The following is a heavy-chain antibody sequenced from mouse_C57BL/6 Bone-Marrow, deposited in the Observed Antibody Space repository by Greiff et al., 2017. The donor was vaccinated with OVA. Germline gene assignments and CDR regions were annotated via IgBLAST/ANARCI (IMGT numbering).Heavy chain of an antibody. Sequence: QVQLQQPGAELVMPGASVKLSCKASGYTFTSYWMHWVKQRPGQGLEWIGEIDPSDSYTNYNQQFKGKSTLTVDKSSSTAYMQLSSLTSEDSAVYYCAREGYYDYDGAGDYAMVYWGQGTSVTVSS. J-gene: IGHJ4*01. V-gene: IGHV1-69*01. D-gene: IGHD2-4*01. CDR2: IDPSDSYT. CDR3: AREGYYDYDGAGDYAMVY. CDR1: GYTFTSYW.